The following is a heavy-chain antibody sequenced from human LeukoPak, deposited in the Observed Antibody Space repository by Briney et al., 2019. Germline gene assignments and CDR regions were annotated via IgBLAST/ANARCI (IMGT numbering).Heavy chain of an antibody. CDR1: GGSISSGGYY. CDR2: IYYSGST. CDR3: ARGTYYYDSSGYYYVSRPFDY. Sequence: SETLSLTCTVSGGSISSGGYYWSWIRQHPGKGLEWIGYIYYSGSTYYNPSLKSRVTLSVDTSKNQFSLKLSSVTAADTAVYYCARGTYYYDSSGYYYVSRPFDYWGQGTLVTVSS. D-gene: IGHD3-22*01. V-gene: IGHV4-31*03. J-gene: IGHJ4*02.